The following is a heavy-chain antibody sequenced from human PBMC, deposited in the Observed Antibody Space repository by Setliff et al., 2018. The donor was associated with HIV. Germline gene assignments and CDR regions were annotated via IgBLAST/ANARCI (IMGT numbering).Heavy chain of an antibody. CDR2: IYHSGSS. CDR1: GGSFSTSNW. Sequence: SETLSLTCGVSGGSFSTSNWWSWVRQPPGKGLEWIGEIYHSGSSNYNPSRKSRVTILVDKSKDQFSLKLNSVTAADTAVYYCARGPLYSTSQGYYMDVWGKGTTVPVSS. CDR3: ARGPLYSTSQGYYMDV. J-gene: IGHJ6*03. V-gene: IGHV4-4*02. D-gene: IGHD6-6*01.